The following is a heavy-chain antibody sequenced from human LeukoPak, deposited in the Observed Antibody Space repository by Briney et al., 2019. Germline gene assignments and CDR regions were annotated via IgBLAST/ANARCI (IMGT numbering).Heavy chain of an antibody. Sequence: GRSLRLSCAASGFTFDDYAMHWVRQAPGKGLEWVSGISWNSGSIGYADSVKGRLTISRDNAKNSLYLQMNSLRAEDTALYYCAKGVRITMVRGAFDIWGQGTMVTVSS. V-gene: IGHV3-9*01. J-gene: IGHJ3*02. D-gene: IGHD3-10*01. CDR3: AKGVRITMVRGAFDI. CDR2: ISWNSGSI. CDR1: GFTFDDYA.